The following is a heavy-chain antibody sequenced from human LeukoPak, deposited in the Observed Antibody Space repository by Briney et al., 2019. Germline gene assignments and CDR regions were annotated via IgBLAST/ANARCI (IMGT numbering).Heavy chain of an antibody. CDR1: GFTFRSYD. D-gene: IGHD6-13*01. CDR2: IGTAGEI. Sequence: GGSLRLSCAASGFTFRSYDMHWVRQAPGTGLEWVSGIGTAGEIYYPGSVKGRFTISRENAKNSLYLQMNSLRAGDTAVYYCARAAYSSTWYSRYFDLWGRGTLVTVSS. J-gene: IGHJ2*01. CDR3: ARAAYSSTWYSRYFDL. V-gene: IGHV3-13*01.